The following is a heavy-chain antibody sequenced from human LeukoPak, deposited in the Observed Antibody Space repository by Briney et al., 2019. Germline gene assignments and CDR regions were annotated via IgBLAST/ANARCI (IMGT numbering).Heavy chain of an antibody. Sequence: PGGSLRLSCAASGFTFSTYGMDWVRQAPGKGLEWVAVIWNDGSNKFYADSVKGRFTISRDNSNNTLYLQMNSLRAEDTAVYYCAKEIEGGIIAVAGTLGVWGKGTTVSVSS. V-gene: IGHV3-33*06. CDR1: GFTFSTYG. CDR3: AKEIEGGIIAVAGTLGV. J-gene: IGHJ6*04. D-gene: IGHD6-19*01. CDR2: IWNDGSNK.